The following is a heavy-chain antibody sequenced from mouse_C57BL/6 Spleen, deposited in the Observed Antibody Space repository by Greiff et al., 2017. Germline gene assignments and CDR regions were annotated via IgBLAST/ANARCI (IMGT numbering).Heavy chain of an antibody. J-gene: IGHJ4*01. Sequence: QVQLKESGPELVKPGASVKISCKASGYAFSSSWMNWVKQRPGKGLEWIGRIYPGDGDTNYNGKFKGKATLTADKSSSTAYMQLSSLTSEDSAVYFCARENYGSSYWGAMDYWGQGTSVTVSS. V-gene: IGHV1-82*01. CDR1: GYAFSSSW. D-gene: IGHD1-1*01. CDR2: IYPGDGDT. CDR3: ARENYGSSYWGAMDY.